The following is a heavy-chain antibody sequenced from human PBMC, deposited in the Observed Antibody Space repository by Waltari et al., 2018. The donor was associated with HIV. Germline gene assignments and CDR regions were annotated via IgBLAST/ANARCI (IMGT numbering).Heavy chain of an antibody. D-gene: IGHD6-13*01. CDR2: ISADNGNT. J-gene: IGHJ4*01. CDR3: ATDGETAAPHY. V-gene: IGHV1-18*01. Sequence: QVQLVQSGPEVRKPGASVKVSCNTAGYTFTDLGINWVRRAPGQGLEWMGWISADNGNTNYAHYLQDRVSMTRDTFTKTAYLELKNLTSDDTAVYYCATDGETAAPHYWGQGTLVTVSS. CDR1: GYTFTDLG.